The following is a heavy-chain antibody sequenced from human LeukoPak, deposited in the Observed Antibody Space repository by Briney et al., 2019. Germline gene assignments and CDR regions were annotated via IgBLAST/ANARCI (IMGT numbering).Heavy chain of an antibody. D-gene: IGHD5-24*01. CDR3: AGAIDGDAFDI. V-gene: IGHV4-34*01. CDR1: GGSFSGYY. CDR2: INHSGST. Sequence: SETLSLTCAVDGGSFSGYYWSWIRQPPGKGLEWIGEINHSGSTNYNPSLKSRVTISVDTSKNQFSLKLSSVTAADTAVYYCAGAIDGDAFDIWGQGTMVTVSS. J-gene: IGHJ3*02.